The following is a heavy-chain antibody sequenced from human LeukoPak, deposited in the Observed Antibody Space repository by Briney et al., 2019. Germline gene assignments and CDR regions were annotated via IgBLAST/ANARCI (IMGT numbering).Heavy chain of an antibody. D-gene: IGHD3-22*01. CDR1: GFTFSSYA. V-gene: IGHV3-23*01. CDR3: AKSWNYYDSSGDDALDI. CDR2: ISGSGGST. J-gene: IGHJ3*02. Sequence: GGSLRLSCTASGFTFSSYAMSWVRQAPGKGLEWVSAISGSGGSTYYADSVKGRFTISRDNSKNTLYLQMNSLRVEDTAVYYCAKSWNYYDSSGDDALDIWGQGTMVTVSS.